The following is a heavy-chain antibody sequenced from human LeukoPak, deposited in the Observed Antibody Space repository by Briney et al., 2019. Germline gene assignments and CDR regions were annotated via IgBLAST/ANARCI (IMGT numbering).Heavy chain of an antibody. V-gene: IGHV5-51*01. CDR3: ARAGGYYYDSSGYRLYNWFDP. D-gene: IGHD3-22*01. Sequence: GESLKISCKGSGYSLTSYWIGWVRQMPGKGLEWMGIIYPGDSDTRYSPSFQGQVTISADKSISTAYLQWSSLKASDTAMYYCARAGGYYYDSSGYRLYNWFDPWGQGTLVTVSS. CDR2: IYPGDSDT. J-gene: IGHJ5*02. CDR1: GYSLTSYW.